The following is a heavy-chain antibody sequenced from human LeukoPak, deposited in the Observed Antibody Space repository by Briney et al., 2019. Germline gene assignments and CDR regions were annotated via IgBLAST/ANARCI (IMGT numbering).Heavy chain of an antibody. J-gene: IGHJ4*02. CDR3: AKPPRIAAAGYYFDY. CDR1: GFTFSSYG. D-gene: IGHD6-13*01. CDR2: ISYDGSNK. Sequence: PGGSLRLSCAASGFTFSSYGMHWVRQAPGKGLEWVAVISYDGSNKYYADSVKGRFTISRDNSKNTLYLQMNSLRAEDTAVYYCAKPPRIAAAGYYFDYWGQGTLVTVSS. V-gene: IGHV3-30*18.